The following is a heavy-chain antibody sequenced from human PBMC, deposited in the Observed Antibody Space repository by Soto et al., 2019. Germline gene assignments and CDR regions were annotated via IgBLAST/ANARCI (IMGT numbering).Heavy chain of an antibody. J-gene: IGHJ4*02. Sequence: EVQLLESGGGLVQPGGSLRLSCAASGFTFNNYAMSWVRQAPRKGLEWVSVISDSGRETLYADSVRGRFTISRDNSRNTLYLQMDGLRAEDEAKYYCVRASGRSYPESRVFDSWGQGTRVIVSS. CDR2: ISDSGRET. CDR3: VRASGRSYPESRVFDS. V-gene: IGHV3-23*01. D-gene: IGHD1-26*01. CDR1: GFTFNNYA.